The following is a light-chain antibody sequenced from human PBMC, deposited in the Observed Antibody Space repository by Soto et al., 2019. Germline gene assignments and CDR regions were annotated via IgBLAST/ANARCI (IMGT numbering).Light chain of an antibody. CDR2: DAS. CDR3: QQYNSYSGT. CDR1: QTIISC. V-gene: IGKV1-5*01. Sequence: DIQMTQSPSTLSGSVGDRVTITCRASQTIISCLSWYQQKPGKAPKLLIYDASSLESGVPSRFSGSGSGTEFTLTISSLQPDDFATYYCQQYNSYSGTFGQGTKVDIK. J-gene: IGKJ1*01.